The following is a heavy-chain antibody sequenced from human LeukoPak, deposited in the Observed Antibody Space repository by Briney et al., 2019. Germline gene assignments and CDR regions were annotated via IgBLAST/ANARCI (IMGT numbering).Heavy chain of an antibody. J-gene: IGHJ4*02. D-gene: IGHD6-19*01. Sequence: ASVKVSCKASGYTFTSYDINWVRQATGQGLEWMGWMNPNSGNTGYAQKFQGRVTMTRNTSISTAYVELSSLRSEDTAVYYCARGLLSSGWYSDYWGQGTLVTVSS. CDR1: GYTFTSYD. V-gene: IGHV1-8*01. CDR2: MNPNSGNT. CDR3: ARGLLSSGWYSDY.